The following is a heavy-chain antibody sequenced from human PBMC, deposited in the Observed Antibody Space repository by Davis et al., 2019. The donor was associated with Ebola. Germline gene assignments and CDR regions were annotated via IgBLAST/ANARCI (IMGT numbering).Heavy chain of an antibody. CDR1: GYTFTSYG. D-gene: IGHD3-3*01. CDR2: ISAYNGNT. CDR3: ARDGSRITIFGVEFDP. J-gene: IGHJ5*02. Sequence: ASVKVSCKASGYTFTSYGISWVRQAPGQGLEWMGWISAYNGNTNYAQKLQGRVTMTTDTSTSTAYMELRSLRSDDTAVYYCARDGSRITIFGVEFDPWGQGTLVTVSS. V-gene: IGHV1-18*01.